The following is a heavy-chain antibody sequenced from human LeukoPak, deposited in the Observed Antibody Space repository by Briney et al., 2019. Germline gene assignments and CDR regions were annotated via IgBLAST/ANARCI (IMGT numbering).Heavy chain of an antibody. J-gene: IGHJ4*02. CDR2: IRYDGSNK. CDR3: AKDLHYYDPPGSPSFDY. Sequence: PGGSLRLSCAASGFTFSSYGMHWVRQAPGKGLEWVAFIRYDGSNKYYADSVKGRFTISRDNSKNTLYLQMNSLRAEDTAVYYCAKDLHYYDPPGSPSFDYWGQGTLVTVSS. D-gene: IGHD3-22*01. V-gene: IGHV3-30*02. CDR1: GFTFSSYG.